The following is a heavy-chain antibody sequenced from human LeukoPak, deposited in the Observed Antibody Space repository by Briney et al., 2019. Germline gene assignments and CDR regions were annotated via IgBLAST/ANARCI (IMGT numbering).Heavy chain of an antibody. CDR1: GITLSNYG. V-gene: IGHV3-23*01. CDR2: ISGSGGST. J-gene: IGHJ4*02. D-gene: IGHD3/OR15-3a*01. Sequence: GGSLRLSCAVSGITLSNYGMSWVRQAPGKGLEWIAGISGSGGSTKYAASVKGRVTISRHNPKITLYLQMNSLRAEDTAVYFCATRGVVIRVILVGFHKEAYYFESWGQGALVTVSS. CDR3: ATRGVVIRVILVGFHKEAYYFES.